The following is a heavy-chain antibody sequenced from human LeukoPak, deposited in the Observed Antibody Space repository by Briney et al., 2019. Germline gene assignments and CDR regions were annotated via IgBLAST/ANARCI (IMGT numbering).Heavy chain of an antibody. CDR1: GFTFSSYA. Sequence: GGSLRLSCAASGFTFSSYAMSWVRQAPGKGLEWVSTIGAGGGSTYYADSVKSRCTISSDKSTNTLYLIMNSLRAEDTAVYYCAKAYCSGGSCYVRGFDYWGQGTLVTVSS. J-gene: IGHJ4*02. CDR2: IGAGGGST. V-gene: IGHV3-23*01. CDR3: AKAYCSGGSCYVRGFDY. D-gene: IGHD2-15*01.